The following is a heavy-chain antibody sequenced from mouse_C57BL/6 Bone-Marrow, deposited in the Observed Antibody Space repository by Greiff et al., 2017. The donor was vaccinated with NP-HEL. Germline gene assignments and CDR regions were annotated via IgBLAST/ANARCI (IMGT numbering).Heavy chain of an antibody. Sequence: EVQLVESGPGLVKPSQTLSLTCSVTGYSITSDYWNWIRQFPGNKLEYMGYISYSGSTYYNPSLKTRLSITRETSKNQYYLQLKSVTTEDTATYYGARWGYGSIFYAMDYWGQGTSVTVSS. CDR2: ISYSGST. CDR3: ARWGYGSIFYAMDY. V-gene: IGHV3-8*01. J-gene: IGHJ4*01. D-gene: IGHD1-1*01. CDR1: GYSITSDY.